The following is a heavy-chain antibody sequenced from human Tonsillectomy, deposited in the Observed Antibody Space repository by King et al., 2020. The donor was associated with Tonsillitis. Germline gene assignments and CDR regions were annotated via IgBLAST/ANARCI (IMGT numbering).Heavy chain of an antibody. CDR3: ARAPITVIVVSGAFDI. CDR1: GGSFSGYY. V-gene: IGHV4-34*01. Sequence: VQLQQWGAGLLKPSETLSLTCAVYGGSFSGYYWSWIRQPPGKGLEWIGEINHSGSTNYNPSLKSRVTISVDTSKNQFSLKLSSVTAADTAVYYCARAPITVIVVSGAFDIWGQGTMVTVSS. D-gene: IGHD3-22*01. J-gene: IGHJ3*02. CDR2: INHSGST.